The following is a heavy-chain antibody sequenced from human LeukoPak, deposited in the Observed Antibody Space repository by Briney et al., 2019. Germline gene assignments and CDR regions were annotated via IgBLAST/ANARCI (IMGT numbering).Heavy chain of an antibody. CDR1: GFTFSSYE. J-gene: IGHJ6*03. CDR3: ARDSEGSGYYYYYMDV. Sequence: PGGSLRLSCAASGFTFSSYEMNWVRQAPGKGLEWVSRINSDGSSTSYADSVKGRFTISRDNAKNTLYLQMNSLRAEDTAVYYCARDSEGSGYYYYYMDVWGKGNTVTVSS. V-gene: IGHV3-74*01. D-gene: IGHD2-15*01. CDR2: INSDGSST.